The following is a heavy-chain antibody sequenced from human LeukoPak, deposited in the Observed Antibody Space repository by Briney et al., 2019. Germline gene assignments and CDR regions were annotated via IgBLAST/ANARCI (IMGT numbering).Heavy chain of an antibody. J-gene: IGHJ4*02. CDR1: GYSFSSYW. D-gene: IGHD2-2*02. Sequence: GDSLKISCKGAGYSFSSYWIGWVRQMPGKGLEWMGIINPGDSGTRYSPSFQGQVTISADKSISTAYLQWSSLKASDTAMYFCARQAAIPLKDWGQGTLVTVSS. CDR3: ARQAAIPLKD. V-gene: IGHV5-51*01. CDR2: INPGDSGT.